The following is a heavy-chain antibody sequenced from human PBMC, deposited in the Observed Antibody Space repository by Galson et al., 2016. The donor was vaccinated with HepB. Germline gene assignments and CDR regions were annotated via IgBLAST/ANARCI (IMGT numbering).Heavy chain of an antibody. Sequence: ASGFAVSTNYLSWVRQAPGKGLEWVSVIYSDSSTYYADSVKGRFTISRDNSKNTVFLQMNNLRAEDTAVYYCARHNYYQYYMDVWGKGTTVTVSS. V-gene: IGHV3-53*01. J-gene: IGHJ6*03. CDR3: ARHNYYQYYMDV. CDR2: IYSDSST. CDR1: GFAVSTNY.